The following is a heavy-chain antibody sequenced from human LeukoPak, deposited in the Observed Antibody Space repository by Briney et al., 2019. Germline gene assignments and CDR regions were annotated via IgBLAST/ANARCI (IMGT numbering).Heavy chain of an antibody. CDR2: ISNDGINK. J-gene: IGHJ6*03. Sequence: GGSLRLSCTASGFTFGDYAMSWVRQAPGKGLEWVAVISNDGINKYYADSVKGRFTISRDNSKNTLYLQMNSLRAEDTAVYYCAILPSSGWFYYYYYMDVWGKGTTVTVSS. D-gene: IGHD6-19*01. V-gene: IGHV3-30*04. CDR3: AILPSSGWFYYYYYMDV. CDR1: GFTFGDYA.